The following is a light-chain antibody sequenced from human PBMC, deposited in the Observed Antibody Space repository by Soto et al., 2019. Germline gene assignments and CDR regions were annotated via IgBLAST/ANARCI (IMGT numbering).Light chain of an antibody. CDR1: SSDVGGYNY. Sequence: QSALTQPASVSGSPGQSITISCTGTSSDVGGYNYVCWYQQHSGKAPKLMIYDVSNRPSGVSNRFSGSKSGNTASLTISGLQAEDEADYYCSSYTSSSTLVFGGGTQLTVL. J-gene: IGLJ2*01. CDR3: SSYTSSSTLV. V-gene: IGLV2-14*01. CDR2: DVS.